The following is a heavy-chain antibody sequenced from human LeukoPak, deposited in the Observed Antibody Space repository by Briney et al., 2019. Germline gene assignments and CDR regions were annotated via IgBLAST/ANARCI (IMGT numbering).Heavy chain of an antibody. V-gene: IGHV4-4*02. J-gene: IGHJ4*02. D-gene: IGHD6-13*01. CDR2: IYHSGST. CDR1: GGSISSSNW. CDR3: ARNLAAAASSFDY. Sequence: SETLSLTCAVSGGSISSSNWWSWVRQPPGKGLEWIGEIYHSGSTNYNPSLKSRVTMSVDTSKNQFSLKLSSVTAADTAVYYCARNLAAAASSFDYWGQGTLVTVSS.